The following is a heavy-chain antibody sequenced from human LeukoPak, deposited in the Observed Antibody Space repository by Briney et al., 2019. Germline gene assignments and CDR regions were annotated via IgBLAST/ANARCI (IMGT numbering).Heavy chain of an antibody. CDR3: AREHCSSTSCYYYYGMDV. J-gene: IGHJ6*02. D-gene: IGHD2-2*01. CDR2: IIPILGIA. CDR1: GGTFSSYA. Sequence: ASVKVSCKASGGTFSSYAISWVRQAPGQGLEWMGRIIPILGIANYAQKFQGGVTITADKSTSTAYMELSSLRSEDTAVYYCAREHCSSTSCYYYYGMDVWGQGTTVTVSS. V-gene: IGHV1-69*04.